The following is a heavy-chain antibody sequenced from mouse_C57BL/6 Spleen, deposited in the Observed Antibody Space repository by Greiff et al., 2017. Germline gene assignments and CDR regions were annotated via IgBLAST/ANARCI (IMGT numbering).Heavy chain of an antibody. V-gene: IGHV10-3*01. J-gene: IGHJ2*01. CDR3: VRGGTTVVNPFFDY. Sequence: GGGLVQPKGSLKLSCAASGFTFNTYAMHWVRQAPGKGLEWVARIRSKSSNYATYYADSVKDRFTISRDDSQRMLYLQMNNLKTEDTAMYYCVRGGTTVVNPFFDYWGQGTTLTVSS. CDR2: IRSKSSNYAT. D-gene: IGHD1-1*01. CDR1: GFTFNTYA.